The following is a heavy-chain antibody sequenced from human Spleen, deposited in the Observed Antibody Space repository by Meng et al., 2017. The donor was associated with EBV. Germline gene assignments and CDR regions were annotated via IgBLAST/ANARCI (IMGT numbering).Heavy chain of an antibody. Sequence: QVQLLQSGAEVQKPGSSVKVSCKTSGGSFSSYSFSWVRQAPGQGLEWMGWISVYNGNTKYAQKAQGRVTMTKDTSTNTAYMELRSLISDATAVYYCTRADNYCSGGSCYGYWGQGTLVTVSS. D-gene: IGHD2-15*01. J-gene: IGHJ4*02. CDR1: GGSFSSYS. CDR2: ISVYNGNT. CDR3: TRADNYCSGGSCYGY. V-gene: IGHV1-18*01.